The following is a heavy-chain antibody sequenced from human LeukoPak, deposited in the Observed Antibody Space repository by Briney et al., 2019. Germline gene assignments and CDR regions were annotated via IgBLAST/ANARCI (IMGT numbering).Heavy chain of an antibody. Sequence: GGSLRLSCAASGFTFSSYRMSWVRQAPGKGLEWVANIKQDGSEKYYVDSVKGRFTISRDNAKNSLYLQMNSLRAEDTAVYYCARGPHVDIVATIPFDYWGQGTLVTVSS. CDR2: IKQDGSEK. D-gene: IGHD5-12*01. V-gene: IGHV3-7*01. J-gene: IGHJ4*02. CDR1: GFTFSSYR. CDR3: ARGPHVDIVATIPFDY.